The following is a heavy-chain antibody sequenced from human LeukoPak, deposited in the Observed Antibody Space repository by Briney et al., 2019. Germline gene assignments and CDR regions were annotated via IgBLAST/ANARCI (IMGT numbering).Heavy chain of an antibody. Sequence: SGTLSLTCAVSGGSISSSNWWSWVRQPPGKGLEWIGEIYHSGSTNYNPSLKSRVTISVDKSKNQFSLKLSSVTAADTAVYYCARENHYYDSSGCQPYYLRGRNYFDYWGQGTLVTVSS. CDR3: ARENHYYDSSGCQPYYLRGRNYFDY. CDR2: IYHSGST. D-gene: IGHD3-22*01. V-gene: IGHV4-4*02. J-gene: IGHJ4*02. CDR1: GGSISSSNW.